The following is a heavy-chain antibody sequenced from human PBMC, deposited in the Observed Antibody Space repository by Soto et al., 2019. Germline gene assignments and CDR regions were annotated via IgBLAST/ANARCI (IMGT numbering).Heavy chain of an antibody. CDR2: ISGSGGST. CDR3: AKDGVLYPYYGIDV. Sequence: GSLRLSCAACGFTFSSYAMSWVRQAPGKGLEWVSAISGSGGSTYYADSVKGRFTISRDNSKNTLYLQMNSLRAEDTAVYYCAKDGVLYPYYGIDVWGQGTTVTVSS. D-gene: IGHD2-8*01. J-gene: IGHJ6*02. CDR1: GFTFSSYA. V-gene: IGHV3-23*01.